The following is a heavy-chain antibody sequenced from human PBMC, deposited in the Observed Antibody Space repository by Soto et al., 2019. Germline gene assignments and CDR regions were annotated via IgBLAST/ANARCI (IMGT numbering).Heavy chain of an antibody. CDR2: ISGSGGST. Sequence: QPGGSLRLSCAASGFTFGSYAMSWVRQAPGKGLEWVSAISGSGGSTYYADSVKGRFTISRDNSKNTLYLQMNSLRAEDTAVYYCAKGGFGESQFDYWGQGTLVTVSS. CDR1: GFTFGSYA. D-gene: IGHD3-10*01. J-gene: IGHJ4*02. V-gene: IGHV3-23*01. CDR3: AKGGFGESQFDY.